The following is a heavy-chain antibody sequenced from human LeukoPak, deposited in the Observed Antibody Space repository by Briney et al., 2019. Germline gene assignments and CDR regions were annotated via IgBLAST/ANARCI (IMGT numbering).Heavy chain of an antibody. J-gene: IGHJ4*02. CDR2: IKSKTDGGTT. CDR1: AFTFSNAW. Sequence: PGGSLRLSCAASAFTFSNAWMNWVRQGPGKGLEWVGRIKSKTDGGTTDYAAPVEGRFTISRDDSKNTVYLQMDSLKTDDTAVYYCTSQYFDYWGQGTLVAVSS. V-gene: IGHV3-15*01. CDR3: TSQYFDY.